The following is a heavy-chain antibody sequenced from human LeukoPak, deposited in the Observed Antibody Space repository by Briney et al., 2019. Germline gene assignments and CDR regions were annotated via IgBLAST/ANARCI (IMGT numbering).Heavy chain of an antibody. Sequence: GGSLRLSCAASGFTFSSYWMSWVRQAPGKGLEWVANIKQDGSEKYYVDSVKGRFTISRDNAKNSLYLQMNSLRAEDTAVYYCARVRGRYYDSSGYPDYWGQGTLVTVSS. D-gene: IGHD3-22*01. J-gene: IGHJ4*02. CDR2: IKQDGSEK. V-gene: IGHV3-7*01. CDR1: GFTFSSYW. CDR3: ARVRGRYYDSSGYPDY.